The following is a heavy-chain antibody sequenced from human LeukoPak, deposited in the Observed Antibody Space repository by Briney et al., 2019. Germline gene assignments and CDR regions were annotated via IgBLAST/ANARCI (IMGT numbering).Heavy chain of an antibody. V-gene: IGHV4-59*05. D-gene: IGHD3-9*01. CDR3: ARHVGRYFDWFFDY. Sequence: SETLSLTCTVSGGSISSYYWSWIRQPPGKGLEWIGSIYYSGSTYYNPSLKSRVTISVDTSKNQFSLKLSSVTAADTAVYYCARHVGRYFDWFFDYWGQGTLVTVSS. CDR1: GGSISSYY. CDR2: IYYSGST. J-gene: IGHJ4*02.